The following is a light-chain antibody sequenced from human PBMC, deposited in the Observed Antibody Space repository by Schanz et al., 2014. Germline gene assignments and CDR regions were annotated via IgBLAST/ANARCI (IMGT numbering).Light chain of an antibody. CDR1: SSNVGSNY. CDR2: NNN. Sequence: QSVLTQPPSASGTPGQRVTISCSGSSSNVGSNYVYWYQQFPGTAPKLLINNNNQRPSGVPDRFSGSKSGTSASLAISGLRSEDETDYYCAAWDDILSVVAFGGGTKLTVL. V-gene: IGLV1-47*02. J-gene: IGLJ2*01. CDR3: AAWDDILSVVA.